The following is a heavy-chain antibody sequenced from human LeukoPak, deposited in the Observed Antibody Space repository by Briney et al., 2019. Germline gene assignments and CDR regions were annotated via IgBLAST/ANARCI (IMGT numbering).Heavy chain of an antibody. J-gene: IGHJ6*03. CDR2: IIPIFGTA. Sequence: GASVKVSCKASGSTFSSYAISWVRQAPGQGLEWMGGIIPIFGTANYAQKFQGRVTITTDESTSTAYMELSSLRSEDTAVYYCARDHPTRGIAVAGTDYYYYYMDVWGKGTTVTVSS. CDR1: GSTFSSYA. D-gene: IGHD6-19*01. V-gene: IGHV1-69*05. CDR3: ARDHPTRGIAVAGTDYYYYYMDV.